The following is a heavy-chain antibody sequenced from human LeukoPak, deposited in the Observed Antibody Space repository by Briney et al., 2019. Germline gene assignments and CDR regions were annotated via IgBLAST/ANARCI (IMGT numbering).Heavy chain of an antibody. CDR2: IYYSGST. V-gene: IGHV4-31*03. D-gene: IGHD6-13*01. CDR3: AGSIAAAGKADY. CDR1: GGSISSGGYY. Sequence: PSQTLSLTSTVSGGSISSGGYYWSWLRQHPGKGLEWIGYIYYSGSTYYNPSLKSRVTISVDTSKNQFSLKLSSVTAADTAVYYCAGSIAAAGKADYWGQGTLVTVSS. J-gene: IGHJ4*02.